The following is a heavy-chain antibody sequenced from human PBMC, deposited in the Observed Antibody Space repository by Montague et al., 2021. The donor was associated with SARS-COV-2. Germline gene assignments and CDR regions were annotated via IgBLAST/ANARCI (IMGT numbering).Heavy chain of an antibody. D-gene: IGHD1-20*01. CDR1: GGSISSSSYY. V-gene: IGHV4-39*01. Sequence: SETLSLTCTVSGGSISSSSYYWGWLRQPPGKGLEWIGSIYYSGSTSYNPSLKSRVTMSVDTSKNQFPLKLSSVTAADTAVYYGARHRLSLTYFDYWGQGTLVTVSS. CDR3: ARHRLSLTYFDY. CDR2: IYYSGST. J-gene: IGHJ4*02.